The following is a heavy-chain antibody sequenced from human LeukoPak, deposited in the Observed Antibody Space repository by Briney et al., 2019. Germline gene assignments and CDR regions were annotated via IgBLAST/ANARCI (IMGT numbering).Heavy chain of an antibody. CDR3: AKSGRYSSSRYYYYYYGMDV. Sequence: GGSLRLSCAASGFTFSSYAMSWVRQAPGKGLEWVSYISSSSSYTNYADSVKGRFTISRDNAKNSLYLQINSLRAEDTAVYYCAKSGRYSSSRYYYYYYGMDVWGQGTTVTVSS. V-gene: IGHV3-21*05. CDR1: GFTFSSYA. CDR2: ISSSSSYT. D-gene: IGHD6-13*01. J-gene: IGHJ6*02.